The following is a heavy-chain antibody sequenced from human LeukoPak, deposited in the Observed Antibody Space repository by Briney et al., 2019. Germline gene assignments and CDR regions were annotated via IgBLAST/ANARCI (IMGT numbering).Heavy chain of an antibody. Sequence: ASVTLSCKASGYTFTSYDINWVRQATGQGLEWMGWMNPNSGNTGYAQKFQGRVTMTRNTSISTAYMELSSLRSEDTAVYYCARGSDDAFDIWGQGTMVTVSS. V-gene: IGHV1-8*01. CDR3: ARGSDDAFDI. J-gene: IGHJ3*02. CDR1: GYTFTSYD. CDR2: MNPNSGNT.